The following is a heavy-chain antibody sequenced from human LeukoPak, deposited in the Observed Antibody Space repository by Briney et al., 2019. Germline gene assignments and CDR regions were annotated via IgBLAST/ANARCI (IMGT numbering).Heavy chain of an antibody. V-gene: IGHV3-23*01. CDR2: ISGRGDET. CDR1: AFTFSSYA. J-gene: IGHJ6*03. CDR3: AKDTSAWWYHRAYMNV. Sequence: QPGGSLRLSCAASAFTFSSYAMSWVRQAPGGGLEWVSAISGRGDETFHADSVKGRFTTSRDNSKNTLSLQMSSLRVEDSAVYFCAKDTSAWWYHRAYMNVWGTGTTVTVSS. D-gene: IGHD2-15*01.